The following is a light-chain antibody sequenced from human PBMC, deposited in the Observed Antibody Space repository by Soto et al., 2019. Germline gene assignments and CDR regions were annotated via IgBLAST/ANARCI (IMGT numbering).Light chain of an antibody. J-gene: IGLJ2*01. CDR1: SSDVGIYNH. CDR2: EVT. Sequence: QSVLTQPPSASGSPGQSVTISCTATSSDVGIYNHVSWYQQHPGKAPKLMIYEVTKRPSGVPDRFSGSKSGNTASLTISGLQAEDEADYYCCSYAGSSRVFGGGTKVTVL. V-gene: IGLV2-8*01. CDR3: CSYAGSSRV.